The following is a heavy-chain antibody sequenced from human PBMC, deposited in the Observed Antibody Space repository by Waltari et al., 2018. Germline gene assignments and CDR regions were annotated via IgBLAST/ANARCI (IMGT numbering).Heavy chain of an antibody. CDR3: ARGAHYYGSGAYYMDV. D-gene: IGHD3-10*01. CDR1: GGSISSYY. Sequence: QVQLQESGPGLVKPSETLSLTCTVSGGSISSYYWSWIRQPPGKGLEWIGYIYYSGSTNYNPSLKSRVTISVDTSKNQFSRKLSSVTAADTAVYYCARGAHYYGSGAYYMDVWGKGTTVTVSS. V-gene: IGHV4-59*01. CDR2: IYYSGST. J-gene: IGHJ6*03.